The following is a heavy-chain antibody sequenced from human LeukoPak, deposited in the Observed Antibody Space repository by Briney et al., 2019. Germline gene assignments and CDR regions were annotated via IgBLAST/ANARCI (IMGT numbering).Heavy chain of an antibody. CDR2: IYTGGST. CDR3: VRINILTGYAFDV. V-gene: IGHV4-61*02. J-gene: IGHJ3*01. D-gene: IGHD3-9*01. CDR1: GASISSGSYY. Sequence: PSETLSLTCTVSGASISSGSYYWSWIRQPAGKGLEWTGRIYTGGSTNYNPSLRSRVTISVDTSKNQFSLKLSSVTAADTAVYYCVRINILTGYAFDVWGQGTLVTVSS.